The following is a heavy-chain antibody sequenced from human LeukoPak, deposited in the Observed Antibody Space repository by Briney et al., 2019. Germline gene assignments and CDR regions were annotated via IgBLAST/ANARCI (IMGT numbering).Heavy chain of an antibody. D-gene: IGHD1-26*01. CDR3: ARDGTLSGSYIYFDY. Sequence: SETLSLTCTVSGDSISSFYWSWIRQPAGKGLEWIGRIYTSGSTNYNPSLKSRVTMSVDTSKNQFSLKLSSVTAADTAVYYCARDGTLSGSYIYFDYWGQGTLVTVSS. J-gene: IGHJ4*02. CDR1: GDSISSFY. V-gene: IGHV4-4*07. CDR2: IYTSGST.